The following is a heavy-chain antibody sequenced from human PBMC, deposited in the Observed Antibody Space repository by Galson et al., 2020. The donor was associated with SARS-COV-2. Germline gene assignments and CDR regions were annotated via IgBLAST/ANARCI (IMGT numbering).Heavy chain of an antibody. Sequence: GESLKISCAASGFTVSSNYMSWVRQAPGKGLEWVSVIYSGGSTYYADSVKGQFTISRDNSKNTLYLQMNSLRAEDTAVYYCARDLIYYGMDVWGQGTTVTVSS. V-gene: IGHV3-53*01. J-gene: IGHJ6*02. CDR1: GFTVSSNY. CDR3: ARDLIYYGMDV. CDR2: IYSGGST.